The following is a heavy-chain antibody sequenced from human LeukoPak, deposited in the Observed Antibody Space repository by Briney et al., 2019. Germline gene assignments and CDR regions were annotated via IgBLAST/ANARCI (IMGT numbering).Heavy chain of an antibody. Sequence: SETLSLTCTVSGGPIRTTSYYWGWIRQPPGKGLEWIGSIYYTGSTYYNPSLKSRVTISVDTSKNQFSLRLTSVTAADTAVYYCARGHSMVRGAYYMDVWGKGTTVTISS. CDR2: IYYTGST. CDR3: ARGHSMVRGAYYMDV. V-gene: IGHV4-39*07. J-gene: IGHJ6*03. CDR1: GGPIRTTSYY. D-gene: IGHD3-10*01.